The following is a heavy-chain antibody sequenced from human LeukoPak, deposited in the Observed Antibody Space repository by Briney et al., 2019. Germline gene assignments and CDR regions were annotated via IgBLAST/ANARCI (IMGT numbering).Heavy chain of an antibody. J-gene: IGHJ3*02. V-gene: IGHV1-2*02. CDR1: GYTFTGYS. Sequence: ASVKVSCKASGYTFTGYSMHWVRQAPGQGLEWMGWISPNSGGTNYAQKFQGRVTMTRDKSISTAYMELSRLRSDDTAVYYCARAASGYSLVDIWGQGTMVTVSS. CDR3: ARAASGYSLVDI. D-gene: IGHD3-22*01. CDR2: ISPNSGGT.